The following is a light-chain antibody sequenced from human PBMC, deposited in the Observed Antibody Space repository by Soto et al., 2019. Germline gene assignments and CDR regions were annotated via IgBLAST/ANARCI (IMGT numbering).Light chain of an antibody. CDR3: QHYNSYSEA. V-gene: IGKV1-5*03. CDR2: KAS. Sequence: IQMTQSPSTLSGSVGDRVTITCQSSQTISSWVAWYQKKPGKAPKLLIYKASTLKSGVPSRFSGSGSGTEFTLTISSLQADDFATYYCQHYNSYSEAFGQGTKVDIK. CDR1: QTISSW. J-gene: IGKJ1*01.